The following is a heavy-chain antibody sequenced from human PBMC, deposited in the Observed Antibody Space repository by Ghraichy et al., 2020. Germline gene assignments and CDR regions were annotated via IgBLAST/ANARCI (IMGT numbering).Heavy chain of an antibody. CDR3: ARGYNYDFNWYFDL. CDR2: INSRSDTI. D-gene: IGHD5-18*01. V-gene: IGHV3-21*01. J-gene: IGHJ2*01. Sequence: GGSLRLSCVASGFPFSSCSMDWVRQAPGEGLEWFASINSRSDTIFYTDSVNGRFAISRDNAKNSLFLQVNSLRAEDTAVYYCARGYNYDFNWYFDLWVRSTLVTVSS. CDR1: GFPFSSCS.